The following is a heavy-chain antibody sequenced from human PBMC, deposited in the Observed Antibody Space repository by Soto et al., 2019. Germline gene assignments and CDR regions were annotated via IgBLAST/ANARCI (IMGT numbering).Heavy chain of an antibody. CDR2: TYYRSRWYN. D-gene: IGHD1-1*01. V-gene: IGHV6-1*01. CDR3: AGTTSHHWLYMDV. J-gene: IGHJ6*03. Sequence: QTFSLTCAISGDSVSGDSAAWNWVRLSPSRGLEWLARTYYRSRWYNDYAVSVRSRITVNADTSKNQFSLQLTSVTPEDTAIYFCAGTTSHHWLYMDVWGRGTTVTVSS. CDR1: GDSVSGDSAA.